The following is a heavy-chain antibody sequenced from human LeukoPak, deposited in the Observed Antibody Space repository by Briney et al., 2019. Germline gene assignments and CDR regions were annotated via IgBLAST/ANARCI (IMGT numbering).Heavy chain of an antibody. CDR3: VVRFGGSYSY. J-gene: IGHJ4*02. CDR2: IFYSGNT. D-gene: IGHD1-26*01. CDR1: GGSISSSSYY. V-gene: IGHV4-39*07. Sequence: SQTLSLTCTVSGGSISSSSYYWGWIRQPPGKGLEWIGSIFYSGNTYYNPSLKSRVTISVDTSKNQFSLKLSSVTAADTAVYYCVVRFGGSYSYWGQGTLVTVSS.